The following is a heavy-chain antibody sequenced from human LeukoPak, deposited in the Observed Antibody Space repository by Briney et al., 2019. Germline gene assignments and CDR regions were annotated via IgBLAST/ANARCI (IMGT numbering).Heavy chain of an antibody. Sequence: GGSLRLSCAASGFSFNAYAMHWVRQAPGKGLEWVAFIRKDGNNERYADSVKGRFTISRDNSKNTLYLQMNSLRAEDTAVYYCARDLDSGYDSETAFDYWGQGTLVTVSS. CDR2: IRKDGNNE. CDR3: ARDLDSGYDSETAFDY. J-gene: IGHJ4*02. D-gene: IGHD5-12*01. V-gene: IGHV3-30*02. CDR1: GFSFNAYA.